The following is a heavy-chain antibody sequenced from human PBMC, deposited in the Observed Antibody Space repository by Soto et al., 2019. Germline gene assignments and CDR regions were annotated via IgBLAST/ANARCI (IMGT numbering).Heavy chain of an antibody. D-gene: IGHD3-10*01. J-gene: IGHJ3*02. CDR2: IYYSGST. CDR3: AKGGSGSYSNAFDI. V-gene: IGHV4-39*01. Sequence: SETLSLTCTVSGGSISSSSYYWGWIRQPPGKGLVWIGSIYYSGSTYYNPSLKSRVTISVDTSKNQFSLKLSSVTAADTAVYYCAKGGSGSYSNAFDIWGQGTMVTVSS. CDR1: GGSISSSSYY.